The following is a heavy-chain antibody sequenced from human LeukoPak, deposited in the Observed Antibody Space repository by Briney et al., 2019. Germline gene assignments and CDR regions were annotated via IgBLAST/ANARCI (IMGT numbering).Heavy chain of an antibody. J-gene: IGHJ3*02. CDR1: GYTFTGYY. CDR2: INPNSGGT. D-gene: IGHD3-3*01. CDR3: ARVNDFWSGHDAFDI. Sequence: ASVKVSSKASGYTFTGYYMHWVRQAPGQGLEWMGWINPNSGGTNYAQKFQGRVTMTRDTSISTAYMELSRLRSDDTAVYYCARVNDFWSGHDAFDIWGQGTMVTVSS. V-gene: IGHV1-2*02.